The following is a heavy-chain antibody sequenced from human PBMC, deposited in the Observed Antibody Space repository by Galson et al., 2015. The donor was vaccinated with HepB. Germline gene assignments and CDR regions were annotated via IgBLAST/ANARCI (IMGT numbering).Heavy chain of an antibody. CDR2: IETEGNGHTT. V-gene: IGHV3-73*01. CDR1: GFTFSECA. D-gene: IGHD3-16*01. CDR3: TRDRGDHNWVDP. J-gene: IGHJ5*02. Sequence: SLRLSCAASGFTFSECAIHWVRQASGKGLEWVGCIETEGNGHTTAYGASVRGRFSISRDNSKNTAYLQLNSLRTDDTAVYYCTRDRGDHNWVDPWGQGTLITVSS.